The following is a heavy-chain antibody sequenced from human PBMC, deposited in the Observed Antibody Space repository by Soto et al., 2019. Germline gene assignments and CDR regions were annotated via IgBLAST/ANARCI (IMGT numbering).Heavy chain of an antibody. CDR1: GFTFKTAW. Sequence: ESGGGLVEPGGSLRLSCVASGFTFKTAWMAWVRQAPGKGLEWVGHVTAGGPTHYAAPVKGMFTISRDDSQNTVYLQMNSLKTEHTAVYYCATDLPTEGAGEFDYWGQGTPVTVSS. CDR2: VTAGGPT. D-gene: IGHD1-26*01. J-gene: IGHJ4*02. V-gene: IGHV3-15*01. CDR3: ATDLPTEGAGEFDY.